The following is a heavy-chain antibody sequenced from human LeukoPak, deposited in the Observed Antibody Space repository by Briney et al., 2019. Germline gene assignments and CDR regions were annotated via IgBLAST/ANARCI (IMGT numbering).Heavy chain of an antibody. CDR1: GFTFGTYN. V-gene: IGHV3-48*02. CDR3: ARDFLTGYFDY. Sequence: GGSLRLSCAASGFTFGTYNMNGVRQAPGKGLDWVSYISSSGSTKYYADSVKGRFTISRDNVKNSLFLQMNSLSDEDTAVYYCARDFLTGYFDYWGQGTLVTVSS. D-gene: IGHD3-9*01. J-gene: IGHJ4*02. CDR2: ISSSGSTK.